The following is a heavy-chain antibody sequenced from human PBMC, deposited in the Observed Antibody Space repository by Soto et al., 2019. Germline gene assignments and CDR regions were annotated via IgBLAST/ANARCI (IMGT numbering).Heavy chain of an antibody. CDR3: ARSEYSSSSIDY. CDR1: GFTFSSYG. J-gene: IGHJ4*02. D-gene: IGHD6-13*01. CDR2: IWYDGSNK. V-gene: IGHV3-33*01. Sequence: GGSLRLSCAASGFTFSSYGMHWVRQAPGKGLEWVAVIWYDGSNKYYADSVKGRFTISRDNSKNTLYLQMNSLRAEDTAVYYCARSEYSSSSIDYWGQGTLVTVSS.